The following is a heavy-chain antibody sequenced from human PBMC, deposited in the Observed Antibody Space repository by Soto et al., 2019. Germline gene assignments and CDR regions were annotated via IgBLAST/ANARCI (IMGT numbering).Heavy chain of an antibody. D-gene: IGHD2-2*01. CDR2: VAPIFDFS. J-gene: IGHJ3*01. Sequence: QVQLVQSGAEVKKPGSSLRVSCRASGGTFDSYSISWVRQAPGQGLDWLGKVAPIFDFSRYAPKFQGRVTITANKTTNIAYMDRSGLTSEDTAVYCCTTGALRGRPQLLRYAFDFWGQGTKVTVSS. CDR3: TTGALRGRPQLLRYAFDF. V-gene: IGHV1-69*02. CDR1: GGTFDSYS.